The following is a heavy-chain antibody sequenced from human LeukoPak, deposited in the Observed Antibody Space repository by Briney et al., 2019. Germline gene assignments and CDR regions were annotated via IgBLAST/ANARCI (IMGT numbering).Heavy chain of an antibody. Sequence: GASVKVSCKASGYTFTSYGISWVRQAPGQGLEWMGWISAYNGNTNYAQKLQGRVTITADESTSTVYMDLSSLRSEDTAVYYCARRDRHCSGGSCYSSFDYWGQGTLVTVSS. CDR2: ISAYNGNT. D-gene: IGHD2-15*01. CDR3: ARRDRHCSGGSCYSSFDY. V-gene: IGHV1-18*01. J-gene: IGHJ4*02. CDR1: GYTFTSYG.